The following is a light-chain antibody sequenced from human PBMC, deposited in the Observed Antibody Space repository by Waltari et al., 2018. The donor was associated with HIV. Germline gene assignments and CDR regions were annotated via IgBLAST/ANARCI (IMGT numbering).Light chain of an antibody. CDR1: NSNIGNNH. CDR2: DTN. V-gene: IGLV1-51*01. Sequence: QSVLTQPPSVSAAPGQKVSISCSGNNSNIGNNHVSWYRQVPGTAPKVVIYDTNKRPSGIPDRFSGSNSGTSATLAITGLQTGDEADFYCGTWDTRLTTYVFGSGSKVTVL. J-gene: IGLJ1*01. CDR3: GTWDTRLTTYV.